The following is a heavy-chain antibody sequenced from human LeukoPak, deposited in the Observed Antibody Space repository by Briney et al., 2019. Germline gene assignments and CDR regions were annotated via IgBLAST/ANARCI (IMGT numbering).Heavy chain of an antibody. V-gene: IGHV3-20*04. CDR1: GFTFDDYG. CDR2: INWNGGST. CDR3: ARAVGATNYFDY. J-gene: IGHJ4*02. D-gene: IGHD1-26*01. Sequence: GGSLRLSCASSGFTFDDYGMSWVRQAPGKGLEWVSGINWNGGSTGYADSVKGRFTISRDNAKNSLYLQMNSLRAEDTALYYCARAVGATNYFDYWGQGTLVTVSS.